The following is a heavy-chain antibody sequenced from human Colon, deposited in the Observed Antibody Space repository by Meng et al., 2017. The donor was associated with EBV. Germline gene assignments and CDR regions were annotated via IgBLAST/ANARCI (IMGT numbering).Heavy chain of an antibody. D-gene: IGHD2-2*01. Sequence: GQRQESGPGLVEPSGTLSLTWAVSGGSISTSDWWSWVRQPPGKGLEWIGEIYRGGGTNYNPSFKSRVTISVDTSNNHFSLKLSYVTAADTAVYYCARVRVIPAAVGFDYWGQGTLVTVSS. CDR3: ARVRVIPAAVGFDY. CDR1: GGSISTSDW. CDR2: IYRGGGT. V-gene: IGHV4-4*02. J-gene: IGHJ4*02.